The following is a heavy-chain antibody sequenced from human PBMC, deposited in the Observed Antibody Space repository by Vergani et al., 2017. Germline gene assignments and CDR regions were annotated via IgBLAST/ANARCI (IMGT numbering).Heavy chain of an antibody. CDR2: IIPIFGTA. J-gene: IGHJ5*02. V-gene: IGHV1-69*01. CDR3: ARAVGALVVVAATADWFDA. CDR1: GGTFSSYA. D-gene: IGHD2-15*01. Sequence: QVQLVQSGAEVKKPGSSVKVSCKASGGTFSSYAISWVRQAPGQGLEWMGGIIPIFGTANYAQKFQGRVTITGYESTSTAYMELSSLRSEDTAVYYCARAVGALVVVAATADWFDAWGQGTLVTVSS.